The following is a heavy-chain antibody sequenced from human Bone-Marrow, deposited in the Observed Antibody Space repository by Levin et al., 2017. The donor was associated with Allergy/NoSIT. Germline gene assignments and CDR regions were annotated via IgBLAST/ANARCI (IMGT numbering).Heavy chain of an antibody. CDR3: ARAPGGVVADYYYYYGMDV. D-gene: IGHD3-3*01. Sequence: SETLSLTCAVSGGSISSSNWWSWVRQPPGKGLEWIGEIYHSGSTNYNPSLKSRVTISVDKSKNQFSLKLSSVTAADTAVYYCARAPGGVVADYYYYYGMDVWGQGTTVTVSS. CDR2: IYHSGST. J-gene: IGHJ6*02. CDR1: GGSISSSNW. V-gene: IGHV4-4*02.